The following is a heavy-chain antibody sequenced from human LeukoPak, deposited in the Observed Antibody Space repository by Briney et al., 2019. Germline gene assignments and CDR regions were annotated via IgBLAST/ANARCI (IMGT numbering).Heavy chain of an antibody. V-gene: IGHV3-48*01. CDR3: ARADYDFWSGYSSFDY. D-gene: IGHD3-3*01. CDR2: ISSSSSTI. J-gene: IGHJ4*02. CDR1: GFTFSSYS. Sequence: GGSLRLSCAASGFTFSSYSMNWVRQAPGKGLEWVSYISSSSSTIYYADSVKGRFTISRDNAKNSLYLQMNSLRAEDTAVYYCARADYDFWSGYSSFDYWGQGTLVTVS.